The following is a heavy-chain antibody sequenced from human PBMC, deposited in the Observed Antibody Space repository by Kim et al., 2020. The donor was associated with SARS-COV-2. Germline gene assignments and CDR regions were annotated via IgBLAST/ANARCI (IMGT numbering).Heavy chain of an antibody. Sequence: GGSLRLSCAASGFIFSNYWMSWVRQAPGKGLEWVANIRQGGNEIYYVDSVQGRFTISRDNAKNSLLLQMNSLRVEDTAVYFCTRRAGSSWALKHWGRGT. CDR3: TRRAGSSWALKH. V-gene: IGHV3-7*01. CDR2: IRQGGNEI. D-gene: IGHD6-13*01. J-gene: IGHJ1*01. CDR1: GFIFSNYW.